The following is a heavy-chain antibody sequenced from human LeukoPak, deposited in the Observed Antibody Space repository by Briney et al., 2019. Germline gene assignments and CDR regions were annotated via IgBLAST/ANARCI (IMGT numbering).Heavy chain of an antibody. D-gene: IGHD3-9*01. Sequence: PGGSLRLSCAASGFTFSSYGMHWLPQAPGKGLEWVSAISGSGGSTYYADSVKGRFTISRDNSKNTLYPQINRLSAEDTAVYYCAKGYDILTGFVDYWGQGTLVTVSS. CDR1: GFTFSSYG. CDR2: ISGSGGST. J-gene: IGHJ4*02. V-gene: IGHV3-23*01. CDR3: AKGYDILTGFVDY.